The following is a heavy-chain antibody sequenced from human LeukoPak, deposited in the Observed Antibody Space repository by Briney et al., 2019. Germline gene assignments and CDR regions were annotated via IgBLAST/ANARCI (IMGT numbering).Heavy chain of an antibody. CDR1: GFTFSSYS. Sequence: PGGSLRLSCAASGFTFSSYSMNWVRQAPGKGLEWVAVISYDGSNKYYADSVKGRFTISRDNSKNTLYLQMNSLRAEDTAVYYCARGDYDFWSGYRHFDYWGQGTLDTVSS. CDR3: ARGDYDFWSGYRHFDY. CDR2: ISYDGSNK. J-gene: IGHJ4*02. V-gene: IGHV3-30*03. D-gene: IGHD3-3*01.